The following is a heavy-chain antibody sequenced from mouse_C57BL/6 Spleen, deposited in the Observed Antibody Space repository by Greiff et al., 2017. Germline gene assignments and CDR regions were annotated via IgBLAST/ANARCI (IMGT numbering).Heavy chain of an antibody. V-gene: IGHV5-4*03. CDR1: GFTFSSYA. CDR3: ARKGDWAFFDY. Sequence: EVMLVESGGGLVKPGGSLKLSCAASGFTFSSYAMSWVRQTPEKRLEWVASSSDGGSYTYYPDNVKGRFTISRDNAKNNPYLQMSHRQSEDTAMCYCARKGDWAFFDYWGQGTALTVSS. D-gene: IGHD4-1*01. J-gene: IGHJ2*01. CDR2: SSDGGSYT.